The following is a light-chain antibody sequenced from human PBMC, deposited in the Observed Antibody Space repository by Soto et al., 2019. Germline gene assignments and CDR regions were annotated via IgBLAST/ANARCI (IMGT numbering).Light chain of an antibody. CDR1: QTISSW. CDR3: QHYNSYSEA. J-gene: IGKJ1*01. CDR2: KAS. V-gene: IGKV1-5*03. Sequence: DIQMTQSPSTLSGSVGDRVTITCRASQTISSWLAWYQQKPGKAPKLRIYKASTLKSGVPSRFSGSGSWTEFTLTISSPQPHDFATYYCQHYNSYSEAFGQGTQVQLK.